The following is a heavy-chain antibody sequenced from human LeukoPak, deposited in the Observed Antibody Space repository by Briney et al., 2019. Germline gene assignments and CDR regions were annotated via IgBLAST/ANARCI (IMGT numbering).Heavy chain of an antibody. Sequence: ASVRVSCKASGYTITNNYMHWVRQAPGQGLEWMGVINPSGTGTSYAQKFQGRITMSRDTSTSTVYMELSSLRSEDTAFYYCATDHSMANTAWWFDPWGQGTLVTVSS. D-gene: IGHD5-24*01. J-gene: IGHJ5*02. V-gene: IGHV1-46*01. CDR1: GYTITNNY. CDR2: INPSGTGT. CDR3: ATDHSMANTAWWFDP.